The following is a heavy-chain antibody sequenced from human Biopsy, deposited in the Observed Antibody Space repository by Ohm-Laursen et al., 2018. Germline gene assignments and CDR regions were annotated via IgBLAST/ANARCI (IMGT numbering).Heavy chain of an antibody. Sequence: SLRLSCAASGFIFDDYAMHWVRQAPGKGLEWVSGISWDSGRIDYADSVKGRFTISRDNAKNPLYPQMSSLRAEDTAVYYCAKDRYNYTPIGGFSMDVWGQGTTVTVSS. CDR1: GFIFDDYA. D-gene: IGHD5-18*01. CDR3: AKDRYNYTPIGGFSMDV. CDR2: ISWDSGRI. J-gene: IGHJ6*02. V-gene: IGHV3-9*01.